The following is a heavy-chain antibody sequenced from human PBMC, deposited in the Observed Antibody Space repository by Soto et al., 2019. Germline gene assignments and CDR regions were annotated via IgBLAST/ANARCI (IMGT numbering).Heavy chain of an antibody. Sequence: GGSLRLSCAASGFTFSSYGMHWVRQAPGKGLEWVAVISYDGSNKYYADSVKGRFTISRDNSKNTLYLQMNSLRAEDTAVYYCAKDLREPPDAFDIWGQGTMVT. J-gene: IGHJ3*02. CDR1: GFTFSSYG. CDR3: AKDLREPPDAFDI. V-gene: IGHV3-30*18. CDR2: ISYDGSNK.